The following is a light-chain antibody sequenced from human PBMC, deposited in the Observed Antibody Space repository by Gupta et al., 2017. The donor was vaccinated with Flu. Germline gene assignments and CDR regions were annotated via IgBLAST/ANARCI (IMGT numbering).Light chain of an antibody. J-gene: IGLJ1*01. CDR1: SSDVGSYNR. CDR2: EVS. V-gene: IGLV2-18*02. Sequence: QSALTQPPSVSASPGQSVTISCTGTSSDVGSYNRVSWYQQPPGTAPKLMIYEVSNRPSGVPDRFSGSKSGNTASLTISGLHAEDEADYYCSSYTSSSTYVFGTGTKVTVL. CDR3: SSYTSSSTYV.